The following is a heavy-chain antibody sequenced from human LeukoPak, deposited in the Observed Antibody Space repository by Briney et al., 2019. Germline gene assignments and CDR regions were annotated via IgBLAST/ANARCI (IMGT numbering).Heavy chain of an antibody. CDR3: AREDLAAGASAFDY. CDR1: GDTFTNYA. Sequence: SVKVSCKASGDTFTNYAITWVRQAPGQGLEWMGRFISFLNQATYAQKFQGSVTISADKSTNTAYMEVDSLKSEDTAVYYCAREDLAAGASAFDYWGQGTLVTVSS. D-gene: IGHD6-25*01. V-gene: IGHV1-69*04. CDR2: FISFLNQA. J-gene: IGHJ4*02.